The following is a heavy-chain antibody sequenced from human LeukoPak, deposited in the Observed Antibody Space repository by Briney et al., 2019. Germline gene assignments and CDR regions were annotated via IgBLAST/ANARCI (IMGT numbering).Heavy chain of an antibody. CDR2: IYYSGST. D-gene: IGHD5-24*01. CDR3: ARGSRGDGYSSY. Sequence: SETLSLTCTVSGGSISSSSYYWGWIRQPPGKGLEWIGNIYYSGSTYYNPSLKSRVTISVDTSKNQFSLKLSSVTAADTAVYYCARGSRGDGYSSYWGQGTLVTVSS. J-gene: IGHJ4*02. V-gene: IGHV4-39*07. CDR1: GGSISSSSYY.